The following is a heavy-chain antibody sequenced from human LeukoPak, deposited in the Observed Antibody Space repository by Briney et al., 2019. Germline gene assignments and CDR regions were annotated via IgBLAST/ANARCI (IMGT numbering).Heavy chain of an antibody. Sequence: GGSLRLSCAASGFTFSSYSMNWVRQAPGKGLEWVSSISSSSSYIYYADSVKGRFTISRDNAKNSLYLQMNSLRAEDTAVYYCATRGKMVITTRGFDYWGQGTLVTVSS. D-gene: IGHD3-22*01. CDR2: ISSSSSYI. CDR1: GFTFSSYS. J-gene: IGHJ4*02. CDR3: ATRGKMVITTRGFDY. V-gene: IGHV3-21*01.